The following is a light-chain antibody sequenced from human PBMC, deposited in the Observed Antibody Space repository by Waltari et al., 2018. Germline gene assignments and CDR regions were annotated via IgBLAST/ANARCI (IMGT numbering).Light chain of an antibody. Sequence: QSALTQPASVSASPGQSITISCTGTSGDIGGYNYASSYQQHPGNPPKLMIYEVIHRPSGVSNRFSGSKSGNTASLTISGLQAEDEAYYYCMSYTTTITWVFGGGTKLTVL. J-gene: IGLJ3*02. V-gene: IGLV2-14*03. CDR2: EVI. CDR3: MSYTTTITWV. CDR1: SGDIGGYNY.